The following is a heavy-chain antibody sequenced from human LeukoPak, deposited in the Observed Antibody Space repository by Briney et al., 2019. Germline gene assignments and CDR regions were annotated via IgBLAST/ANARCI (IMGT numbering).Heavy chain of an antibody. V-gene: IGHV4-4*07. CDR1: GGSISSYY. D-gene: IGHD3-10*01. CDR3: ARESGSLLWFGELSGGTLDY. J-gene: IGHJ4*02. CDR2: IYTSGST. Sequence: PSETLSLTCTVSGGSISSYYWSWIRQPAGKGLGWIGRIYTSGSTNYNPSLKSRVTMSVDTSKNQFSLKLSSVTAADTAVYYCARESGSLLWFGELSGGTLDYWGQGTLVTVSS.